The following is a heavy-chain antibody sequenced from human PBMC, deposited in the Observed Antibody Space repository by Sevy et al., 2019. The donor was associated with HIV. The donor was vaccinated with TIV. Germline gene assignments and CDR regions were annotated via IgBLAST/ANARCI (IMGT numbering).Heavy chain of an antibody. CDR2: IFYSGST. D-gene: IGHD2-8*01. Sequence: SETLSLTCIVSGGSISSSPYYWDWIRQPPGKGLEWIGSIFYSGSTSYNPSLQSLITLSVDTSKNQYSMKLSYVTAADTDVSYCASHFWDDVLIVSAPFDPWGQGTLVTVSS. V-gene: IGHV4-39*01. CDR1: GGSISSSPYY. J-gene: IGHJ5*02. CDR3: ASHFWDDVLIVSAPFDP.